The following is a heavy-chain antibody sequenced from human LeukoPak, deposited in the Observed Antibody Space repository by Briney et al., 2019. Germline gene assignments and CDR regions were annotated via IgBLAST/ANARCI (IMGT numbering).Heavy chain of an antibody. CDR1: GFTFSSYG. J-gene: IGHJ5*02. CDR2: IWYDGSNK. CDR3: ARDYGDYGFWFDP. V-gene: IGHV3-33*08. Sequence: SGGSLRLSCAASGFTFSSYGMHWVRQAPGKGLEWVAVIWYDGSNKYYADSVKGRFTISRDNSKNTLYLQMNSLRAEDTAVYYCARDYGDYGFWFDPWGQGTLVTVSS. D-gene: IGHD4-17*01.